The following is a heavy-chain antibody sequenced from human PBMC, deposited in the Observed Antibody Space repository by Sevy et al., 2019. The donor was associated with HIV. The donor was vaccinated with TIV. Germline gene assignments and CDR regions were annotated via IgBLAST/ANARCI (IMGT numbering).Heavy chain of an antibody. V-gene: IGHV3-11*01. CDR2: INSWGTTI. J-gene: IGHJ4*02. Sequence: GGSLRLSCAASEFTFSVYYMTWIRQAPGKGLELVSYINSWGTTIYYADSVKGRFTISRDNANNSLYLQMNSLRAEDTVVYYCARTVLGPYFDHWGQGTLVTVSS. D-gene: IGHD2-8*02. CDR3: ARTVLGPYFDH. CDR1: EFTFSVYY.